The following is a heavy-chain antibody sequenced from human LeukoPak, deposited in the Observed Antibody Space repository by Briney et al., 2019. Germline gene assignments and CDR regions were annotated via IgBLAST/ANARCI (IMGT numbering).Heavy chain of an antibody. J-gene: IGHJ4*02. CDR2: ISSRASII. V-gene: IGHV3-48*03. Sequence: RGSLRPSCAASRFTPSSYVMNWVRPAPGKGLEWGSYISSRASIIYYADSVKGRFTISRDNAKNSLYLQMNSLRAEDTAIYYCARDTGAVAVDYWGQGTLVTVSS. D-gene: IGHD6-19*01. CDR1: RFTPSSYV. CDR3: ARDTGAVAVDY.